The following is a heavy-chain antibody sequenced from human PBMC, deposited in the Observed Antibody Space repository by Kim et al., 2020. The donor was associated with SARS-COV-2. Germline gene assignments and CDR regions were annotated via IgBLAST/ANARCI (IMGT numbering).Heavy chain of an antibody. CDR3: AKGISIVGDGTLDP. V-gene: IGHV3-23*01. CDR2: ISGGGDNT. Sequence: GGSLRLSCAASGFTFSSYAMNWVRQAPGKGLEWVSSISGGGDNTYYPDSVKGRFTLSRDNSKDTLYLQMNSLRAEDTAIYYCAKGISIVGDGTLDPWGQGTLVTVSS. D-gene: IGHD6-13*01. CDR1: GFTFSSYA. J-gene: IGHJ5*02.